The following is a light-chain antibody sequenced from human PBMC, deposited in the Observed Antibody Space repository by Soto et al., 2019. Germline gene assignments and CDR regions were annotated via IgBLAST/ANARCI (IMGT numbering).Light chain of an antibody. CDR1: QSLTNSF. J-gene: IGKJ1*01. CDR2: DVS. Sequence: EFVLTQSPGTLSLSPGERATLSCRASQSLTNSFIAWYQQRPGQAPRLLIYDVSKRATGIPARFTGGGSETDFSLTISSLEPEDFAVYYCQQRADWPPLWAFGQGTKVDIK. CDR3: QQRADWPPLWA. V-gene: IGKV3-11*01.